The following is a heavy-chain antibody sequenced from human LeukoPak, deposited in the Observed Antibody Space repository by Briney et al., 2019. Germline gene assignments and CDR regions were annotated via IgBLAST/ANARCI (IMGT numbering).Heavy chain of an antibody. CDR3: AKGSGSQRRDPFDI. V-gene: IGHV4-34*01. CDR2: INHSGST. Sequence: SETMSLTCAVSGGSFSGYYWSWIRQPPGKGLEWIGEINHSGSTNYNPSLKSRVTISVDTSKNQFSLKLNSVTAADTAVYYRAKGSGSQRRDPFDIWGQGTMVTVSS. J-gene: IGHJ3*02. D-gene: IGHD3-10*01. CDR1: GGSFSGYY.